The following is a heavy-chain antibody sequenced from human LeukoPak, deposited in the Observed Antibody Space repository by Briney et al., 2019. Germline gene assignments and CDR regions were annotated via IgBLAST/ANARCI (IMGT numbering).Heavy chain of an antibody. CDR3: ARVVQYSSGLDY. CDR2: ISSSSSYI. V-gene: IGHV3-21*01. Sequence: GGSLRLSCAASGFTFSSCSMTWVRQAPGQGLEWVSSISSSSSYIYYADSVKGRFTISRDNAKNSLYLQMNSLSAEDTAVYYCARVVQYSSGLDYWGQGTLVTVSS. J-gene: IGHJ4*02. CDR1: GFTFSSCS. D-gene: IGHD3-22*01.